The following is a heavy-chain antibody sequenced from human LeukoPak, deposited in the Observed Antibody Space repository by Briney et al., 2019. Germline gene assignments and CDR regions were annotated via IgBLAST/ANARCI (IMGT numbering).Heavy chain of an antibody. D-gene: IGHD3-16*02. V-gene: IGHV1-46*01. CDR3: ARDNSVGDIAWWFDP. CDR1: GYTFTSYY. Sequence: ASVKVSCKASGYTFTSYYIHWVRQAPGQGLEWMGLINPSGSSTLYAQKFQGRVTMTRDMSTTTDYMELSSLRSEDTAVYYCARDNSVGDIAWWFDPWGQGTLVTVSS. CDR2: INPSGSST. J-gene: IGHJ5*02.